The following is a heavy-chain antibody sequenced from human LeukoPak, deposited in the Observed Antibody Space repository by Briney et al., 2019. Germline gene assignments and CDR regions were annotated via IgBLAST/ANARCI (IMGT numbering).Heavy chain of an antibody. CDR1: GYTFTDYY. V-gene: IGHV1-2*02. CDR2: INPNTGGT. Sequence: ASVKVSCKASGYTFTDYYIHWVRQAPGQGFEWMGWINPNTGGTNFAQKFQGRVTLIRDTSIKTAYMDLTKLRPDDTALYYCTRGGCASYSPYQSVFDIWGQGTLVTVSS. J-gene: IGHJ3*02. D-gene: IGHD2-15*01. CDR3: TRGGCASYSPYQSVFDI.